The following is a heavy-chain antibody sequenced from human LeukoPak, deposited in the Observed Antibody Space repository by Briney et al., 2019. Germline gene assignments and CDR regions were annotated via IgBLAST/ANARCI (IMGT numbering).Heavy chain of an antibody. D-gene: IGHD2-15*01. Sequence: ASVKVSCKASGYTFTSYYMHWVRQAPGQGLEWMGIINPSGGSTSCAQKFQGRVTMTRDTSTSTVYMELSSLRSEDTAVYYCARDIKSCSGGSCYSFDYWGQGTLVTVSS. CDR3: ARDIKSCSGGSCYSFDY. J-gene: IGHJ4*02. V-gene: IGHV1-46*01. CDR2: INPSGGST. CDR1: GYTFTSYY.